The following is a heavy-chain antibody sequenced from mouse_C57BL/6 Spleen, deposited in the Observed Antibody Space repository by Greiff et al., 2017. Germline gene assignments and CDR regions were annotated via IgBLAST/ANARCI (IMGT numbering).Heavy chain of an antibody. D-gene: IGHD4-1*01. V-gene: IGHV1-26*01. CDR2: INPNNGGT. J-gene: IGHJ3*01. CDR1: GYTFTDYY. Sequence: VQLQQSGPELVKPGDSVKISCKASGYTFTDYYMNWVKQSHGKSLEWIGDINPNNGGTSYNQKFKGKATLTLDKSTSTAYMEIRSLTSEDSAVYYCARWELGDAYWGQGTLVTVSA. CDR3: ARWELGDAY.